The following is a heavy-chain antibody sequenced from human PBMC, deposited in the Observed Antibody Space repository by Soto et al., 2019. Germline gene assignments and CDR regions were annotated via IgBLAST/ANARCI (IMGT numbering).Heavy chain of an antibody. CDR1: GGSISSSSYY. Sequence: QLQLQESGPGLVKPSETLSLTCTVSGGSISSSSYYWGWIRQPPGKGLEWIGSIYYSGSTYYNPSLKSRVTISVDTSKNQFSLKLSSVTAADTAVYYCARLRWEVRGVLRGPGWYFDLWGRGTLVTVSS. J-gene: IGHJ2*01. V-gene: IGHV4-39*01. CDR3: ARLRWEVRGVLRGPGWYFDL. D-gene: IGHD3-10*01. CDR2: IYYSGST.